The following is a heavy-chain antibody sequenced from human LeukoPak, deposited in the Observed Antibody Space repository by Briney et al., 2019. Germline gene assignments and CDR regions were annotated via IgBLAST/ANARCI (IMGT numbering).Heavy chain of an antibody. Sequence: SLRLSCTASGFTFGDYAMSWLRQAPGKGLEWVGFIRSKAYGGTTEYAASVKGRFTISRDDSKSIAYLQMNSLKTEDTAVYYCKTVTAPYAFDIWGQGTMVTVSS. J-gene: IGHJ3*02. D-gene: IGHD4-17*01. CDR2: IRSKAYGGTT. V-gene: IGHV3-49*03. CDR1: GFTFGDYA. CDR3: KTVTAPYAFDI.